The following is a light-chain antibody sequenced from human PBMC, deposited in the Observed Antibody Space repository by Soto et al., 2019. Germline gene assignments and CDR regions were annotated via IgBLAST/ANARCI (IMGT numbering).Light chain of an antibody. Sequence: QSALTQPPSASGSPGQSVTISCTGTSSDVGGCKFVSWYQQYPGKAPKLIIYEVSKRPSGVPDRFSGFKSGNTASLTVSGLPAEDEADYYCSSCAGSNNPYVLGTGTKVTVL. J-gene: IGLJ1*01. CDR2: EVS. CDR3: SSCAGSNNPYV. V-gene: IGLV2-8*01. CDR1: SSDVGGCKF.